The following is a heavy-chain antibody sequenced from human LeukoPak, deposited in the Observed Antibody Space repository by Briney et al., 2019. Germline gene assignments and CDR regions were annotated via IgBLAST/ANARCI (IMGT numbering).Heavy chain of an antibody. J-gene: IGHJ6*03. Sequence: ASVKVSCKASGYTFSDYDINWVRQATGQGLEWMGWINPNSGNAGYAQKFQGRVTMTRNTSISTAYMELSSLRSEDTGVYYCARALAWGGSSYSYYYMDVWDKGTTVTVSS. V-gene: IGHV1-8*01. D-gene: IGHD1-26*01. CDR2: INPNSGNA. CDR3: ARALAWGGSSYSYYYMDV. CDR1: GYTFSDYD.